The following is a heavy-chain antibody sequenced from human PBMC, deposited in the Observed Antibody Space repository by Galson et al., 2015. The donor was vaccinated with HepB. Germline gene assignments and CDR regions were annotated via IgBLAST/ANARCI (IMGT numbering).Heavy chain of an antibody. V-gene: IGHV1-2*04. CDR1: GYTFTGYY. CDR2: INPNSGGT. Sequence: SVKVSCKASGYTFTGYYMHWVRQAPGQGLEWMGWINPNSGGTNYAQKFQGWVTMTRDTSISTAYMELSRLRSDDTAVYYCARARITIFGPLSWFDPWGQGTLVTVSS. J-gene: IGHJ5*02. D-gene: IGHD3-3*01. CDR3: ARARITIFGPLSWFDP.